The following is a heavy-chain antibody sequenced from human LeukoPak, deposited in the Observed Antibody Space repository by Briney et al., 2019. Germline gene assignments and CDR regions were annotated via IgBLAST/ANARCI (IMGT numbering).Heavy chain of an antibody. J-gene: IGHJ5*02. CDR3: AREWVDFGVVILRPGWFDP. Sequence: PSETLSLTCTVSGGSISSSSYYWGWIRQPPGKGLEWIGSIYYSGSTYYNPSLKSRVTISVDTSKNQFSLKLSSVTAADTAVYYCAREWVDFGVVILRPGWFDPWGQGTLVTVSS. CDR2: IYYSGST. CDR1: GGSISSSSYY. D-gene: IGHD3-3*01. V-gene: IGHV4-39*07.